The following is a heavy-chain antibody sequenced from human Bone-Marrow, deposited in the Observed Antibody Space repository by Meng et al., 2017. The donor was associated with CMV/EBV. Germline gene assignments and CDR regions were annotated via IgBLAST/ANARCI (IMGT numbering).Heavy chain of an antibody. J-gene: IGHJ5*02. CDR2: IYYSGST. V-gene: IGHV4-39*07. Sequence: SETLSLTCTVSGGSISSSSYYWGWIRQPPGKGLEWIGSIYYSGSTYYNPSLKSRVTISVDTSKNQFSLKLSSVTAADTAVYYCARDNDVGMPSSPWGQGTLVTVSS. D-gene: IGHD1-1*01. CDR1: GGSISSSSYY. CDR3: ARDNDVGMPSSP.